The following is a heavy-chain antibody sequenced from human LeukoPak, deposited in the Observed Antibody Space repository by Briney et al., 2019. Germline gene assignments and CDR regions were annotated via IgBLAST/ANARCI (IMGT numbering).Heavy chain of an antibody. CDR2: ISSSGSMI. CDR3: ARDEYIHGDLTNFDS. J-gene: IGHJ4*02. V-gene: IGHV3-48*04. Sequence: PGGSLRLSCAASGFTFSSYSMNWVRQAPGKGLEWVSYISSSGSMIFDADSVKGRFTISRDNAKKSLYLQMNSLRAEDTAVYYCARDEYIHGDLTNFDSWGQGTLVIVSS. D-gene: IGHD4-17*01. CDR1: GFTFSSYS.